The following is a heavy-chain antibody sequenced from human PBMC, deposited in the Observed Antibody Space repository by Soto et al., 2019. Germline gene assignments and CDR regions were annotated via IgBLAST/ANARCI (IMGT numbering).Heavy chain of an antibody. CDR1: GGTFSSYT. J-gene: IGHJ5*02. CDR2: IIPILGIA. Sequence: GASVKVSCKASGGTFSSYTISWVRQAPGQGLEWMGRIIPILGIANYAHYVKGRFTISTDKSTNTLYLEMNSLRAEDTAVYYCARDWDYGSGRSFWFDPWGQGTLVTVSS. V-gene: IGHV1-69*04. CDR3: ARDWDYGSGRSFWFDP. D-gene: IGHD3-10*01.